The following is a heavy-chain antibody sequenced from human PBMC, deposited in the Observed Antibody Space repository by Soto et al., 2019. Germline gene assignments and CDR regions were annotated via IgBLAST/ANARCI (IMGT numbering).Heavy chain of an antibody. CDR2: INAGNGNT. CDR1: GYTFTSYA. Sequence: QVQLVQSGAEVKKPGASVKVACKASGYTFTSYAMHWVRQAPGQRLEWMGWINAGNGNTKYSQKFQGRVTITRDTSASTAYMELSSLRSEDTAVYYCARLYYDILTGFSDSTNNWFDPWGQGTLVTVSS. J-gene: IGHJ5*02. D-gene: IGHD3-9*01. CDR3: ARLYYDILTGFSDSTNNWFDP. V-gene: IGHV1-3*01.